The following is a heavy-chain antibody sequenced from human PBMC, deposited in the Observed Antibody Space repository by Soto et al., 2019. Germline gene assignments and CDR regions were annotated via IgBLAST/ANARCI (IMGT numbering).Heavy chain of an antibody. CDR2: ISRDGGTK. CDR1: GFTVSSYG. D-gene: IGHD2-8*02. V-gene: IGHV3-30*03. Sequence: QVQLVESGGGVVQPGRSLRLSCAVSGFTVSSYGMHWVRQAPGKGLEWVAVISRDGGTKFYAESVKGRFTISRDNSRNTLFLEMNSLRGDDMAVYYCTGEVASGYWGQGTLVNVSS. CDR3: TGEVASGY. J-gene: IGHJ4*02.